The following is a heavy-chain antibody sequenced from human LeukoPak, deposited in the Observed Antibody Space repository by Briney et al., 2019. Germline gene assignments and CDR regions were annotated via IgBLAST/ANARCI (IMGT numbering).Heavy chain of an antibody. Sequence: GASVKVSCKASGGTFSSYAISWVRQAPGQGLEWMGRIIPILGIANYAQKFQGRVTITADKSTSTAYMELSSLRSEDTAVYYCARAQYSSSWYVRFTFDYWGQGTLVTVSS. J-gene: IGHJ4*02. CDR3: ARAQYSSSWYVRFTFDY. V-gene: IGHV1-69*04. D-gene: IGHD6-13*01. CDR2: IIPILGIA. CDR1: GGTFSSYA.